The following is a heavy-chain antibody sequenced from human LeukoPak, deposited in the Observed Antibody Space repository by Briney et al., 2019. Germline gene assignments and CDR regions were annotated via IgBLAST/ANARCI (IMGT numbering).Heavy chain of an antibody. J-gene: IGHJ5*02. CDR3: ARDKYQLLSELGWFDP. D-gene: IGHD2-2*01. CDR1: GFTFCRYS. Sequence: GGSLRLSCAASGFTFCRYSMNWVRQAPGKGLEWVSYISSSSSTIYYADSVKGRFTISRDNAKNSLYLQMNSLRAEDTAVYYCARDKYQLLSELGWFDPWGQGTLVTVSS. V-gene: IGHV3-48*04. CDR2: ISSSSSTI.